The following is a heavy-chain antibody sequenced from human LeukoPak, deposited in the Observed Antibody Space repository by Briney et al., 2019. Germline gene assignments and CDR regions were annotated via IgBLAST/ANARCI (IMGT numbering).Heavy chain of an antibody. CDR3: ARARYDILTGYSPSYYFDY. V-gene: IGHV4-4*02. D-gene: IGHD3-9*01. J-gene: IGHJ4*02. CDR1: GGSISSSNW. Sequence: ASGTLSLTCAVSGGSISSSNWWSWVRQPPGKRLEWIGETYHSGSTNYNPSLKSRVTISVDKSKNQFSLKLSSVTAADTAVYYCARARYDILTGYSPSYYFDYWGQGTLVTVSS. CDR2: TYHSGST.